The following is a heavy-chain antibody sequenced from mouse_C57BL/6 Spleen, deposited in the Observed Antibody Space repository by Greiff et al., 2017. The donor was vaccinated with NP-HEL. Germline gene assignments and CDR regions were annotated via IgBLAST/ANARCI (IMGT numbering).Heavy chain of an antibody. V-gene: IGHV1-80*01. Sequence: VKLQESGAELVKPGASVKISCKASGYAFSSYWMNWVKQRPGKGLEWIGQIYPGDGDTNYNGKFKGKATLTADKSSSTAYMQLSSLTSEDSAVYFCGRAFYGGFDYGGQGTTLTVSS. CDR1: GYAFSSYW. CDR3: GRAFYGGFDY. D-gene: IGHD1-1*01. J-gene: IGHJ2*01. CDR2: IYPGDGDT.